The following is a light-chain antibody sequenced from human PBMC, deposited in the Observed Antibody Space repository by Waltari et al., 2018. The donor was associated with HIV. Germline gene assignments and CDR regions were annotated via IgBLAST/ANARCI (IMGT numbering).Light chain of an antibody. V-gene: IGLV1-44*01. Sequence: QSVVTQPPSASGTPGQRVTISCSGSSSNIGSNTTNWFQQLPGTAPKLLIYNNNLRPSGVPDRFSGSKSGTSASLAISGLQSDDEADFYCAAWDDSLNAWVFGGGTKLTVL. CDR2: NNN. CDR1: SSNIGSNT. CDR3: AAWDDSLNAWV. J-gene: IGLJ3*02.